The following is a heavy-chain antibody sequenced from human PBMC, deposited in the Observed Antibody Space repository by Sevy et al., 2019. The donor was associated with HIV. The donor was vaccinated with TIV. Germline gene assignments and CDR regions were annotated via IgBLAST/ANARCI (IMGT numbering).Heavy chain of an antibody. J-gene: IGHJ4*02. CDR3: AKGDGARRRVESDY. V-gene: IGHV3-23*01. CDR1: GFTFNNYA. CDR2: IIGSDGDT. Sequence: GGSLRLSCAASGFTFNNYALNWVRQAPGKGLEWVSSIIGSDGDTKYADSVKGRFTISRDNSKNTVHLQMISLRVEDTAIYYCAKGDGARRRVESDYWGQGTLVTVSS. D-gene: IGHD4-17*01.